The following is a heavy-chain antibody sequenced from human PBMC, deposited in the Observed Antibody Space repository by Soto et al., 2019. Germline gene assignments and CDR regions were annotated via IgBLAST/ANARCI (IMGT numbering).Heavy chain of an antibody. J-gene: IGHJ4*01. Sequence: HEHLVQSGAEVKRPGASLKVSCKASGYSFTGYYIHWVRQAPGQGLEWMGWINPDSGATNYAQNFQGRVTLTSDTSISTASMDLTSLTSDDTAVDYCARVDYGTGGYPFPYFDYWGHGTLVIVSS. V-gene: IGHV1-2*02. CDR3: ARVDYGTGGYPFPYFDY. D-gene: IGHD2-8*02. CDR2: INPDSGAT. CDR1: GYSFTGYY.